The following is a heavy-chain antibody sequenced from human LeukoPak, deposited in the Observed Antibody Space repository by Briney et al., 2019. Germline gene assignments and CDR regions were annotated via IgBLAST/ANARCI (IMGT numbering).Heavy chain of an antibody. CDR1: GFTFSGYW. CDR3: ARADYSSGFDS. V-gene: IGHV3-74*03. D-gene: IGHD6-25*01. J-gene: IGHJ5*01. Sequence: GGSLRLSCAASGFTFSGYWMHWVRQAPGKGLVWVSRINSDGYSITYADSVKGRFTIFRDNAKNTLFLQTNSLIAEDTAVYFCARADYSSGFDSWGQGTLVTVSS. CDR2: INSDGYSI.